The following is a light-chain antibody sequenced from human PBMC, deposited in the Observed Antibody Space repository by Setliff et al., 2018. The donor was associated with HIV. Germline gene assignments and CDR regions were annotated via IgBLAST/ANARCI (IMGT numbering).Light chain of an antibody. V-gene: IGLV2-11*01. Sequence: SALTQPRSVSGSPGQSVTISCTGTNSDVGGYMYVSWFQQLPGEAPRPMIYDVNKRPSGVPDRFSGSKSGNTASLTISGLQVDDEADYYCSSYAGTYTYVFGTGTKVTVL. CDR1: NSDVGGYMY. J-gene: IGLJ1*01. CDR3: SSYAGTYTYV. CDR2: DVN.